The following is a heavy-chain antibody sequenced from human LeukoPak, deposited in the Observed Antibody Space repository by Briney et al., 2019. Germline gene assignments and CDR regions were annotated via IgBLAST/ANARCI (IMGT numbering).Heavy chain of an antibody. CDR3: ARNLIPHEWSENWFGP. CDR1: GYSFTSYW. D-gene: IGHD3-3*01. CDR2: IYPGDSDT. Sequence: GESLKISCKGSGYSFTSYWIGWVRQMPGKGLEWMGIIYPGDSDTRYSPSFQGQVTIPADKSISTAYLQWSSLKASDTAMYYCARNLIPHEWSENWFGPWGQGTLVTVSS. J-gene: IGHJ5*02. V-gene: IGHV5-51*01.